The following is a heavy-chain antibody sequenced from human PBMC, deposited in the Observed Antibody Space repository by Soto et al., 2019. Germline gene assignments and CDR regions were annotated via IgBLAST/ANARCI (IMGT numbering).Heavy chain of an antibody. CDR2: ITSSSGT. CDR3: VGEVGFQLIY. CDR1: GFTFSTHS. V-gene: IGHV3-48*01. J-gene: IGHJ4*02. Sequence: EVQLVESGGGLVQPGGSLRLCCAASGFTFSTHSMNWVRQAPGKGLEWISYITSSSGTMYADSVKGRFTISRDNAKNSLYLHMNSLRAEDTAVYFCVGEVGFQLIYWGQGTLVTVSS. D-gene: IGHD2-2*01.